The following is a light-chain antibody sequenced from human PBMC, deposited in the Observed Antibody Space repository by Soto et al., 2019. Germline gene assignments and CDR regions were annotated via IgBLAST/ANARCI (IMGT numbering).Light chain of an antibody. V-gene: IGLV2-14*01. CDR3: SSYRSSSPYV. J-gene: IGLJ1*01. CDR1: FSDIGGYNY. Sequence: QSALTQPASVSGSPGQSITISCTGTFSDIGGYNYVSWYQQHPGKAPKLMIYDVSNRPSGVSNRFSGSKSSNTASLTISGLQADDEADYYCSSYRSSSPYVFGTGTKVTVL. CDR2: DVS.